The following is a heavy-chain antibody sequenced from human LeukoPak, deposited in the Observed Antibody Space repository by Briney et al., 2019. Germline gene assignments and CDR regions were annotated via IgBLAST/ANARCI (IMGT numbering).Heavy chain of an antibody. V-gene: IGHV4-34*12. CDR2: IIVTHSGKT. J-gene: IGHJ4*02. Sequence: SETLSLTCAVSGGSFGGYYWTWIRQPPGKGLEWIGQIIVTHSGKTIYNPSLKSRVTISVDTSKNQFSLNLSSVTAADTAVYYCARRLGSNFAYWSQGALVTVSS. CDR3: ARRLGSNFAY. CDR1: GGSFGGYY. D-gene: IGHD2/OR15-2a*01.